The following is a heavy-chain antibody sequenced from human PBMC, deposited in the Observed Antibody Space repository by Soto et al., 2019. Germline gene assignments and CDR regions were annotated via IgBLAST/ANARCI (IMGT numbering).Heavy chain of an antibody. Sequence: SETLSLTCSVSGGSISGYYCSWIRQPPGKGLEYIGYIFYTGTTNYNSSLWSRVAMSVDTSKNQISLVLTSVTAADTAIYYCARSGHTFGGVVWVQGIPVTVSS. J-gene: IGHJ4*02. CDR2: IFYTGTT. CDR1: GGSISGYY. D-gene: IGHD3-16*01. V-gene: IGHV4-59*01. CDR3: ARSGHTFGGVV.